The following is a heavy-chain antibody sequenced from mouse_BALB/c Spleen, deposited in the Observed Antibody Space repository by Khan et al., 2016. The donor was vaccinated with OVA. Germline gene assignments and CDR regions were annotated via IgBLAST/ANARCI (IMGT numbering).Heavy chain of an antibody. CDR2: ISSGGDYT. CDR3: ADHLTGSFAY. CDR1: GFSFSSYS. J-gene: IGHJ3*01. D-gene: IGHD4-1*01. Sequence: EVELVESGRDLVKPAGSLKLSCAASGFSFSSYSMSWVRQTPDKRLEWAASISSGGDYTYYPDSVKGRFTISRDNAKNTLYLQMSYLKSEDTAMYYCADHLTGSFAYWGQGTLVTVSA. V-gene: IGHV5-6*01.